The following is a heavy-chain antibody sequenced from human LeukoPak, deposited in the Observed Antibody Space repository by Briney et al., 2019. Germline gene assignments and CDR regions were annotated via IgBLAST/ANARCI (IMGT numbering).Heavy chain of an antibody. D-gene: IGHD6-13*01. J-gene: IGHJ3*02. CDR1: GGTFSSYA. Sequence: SVKVSCKASGGTFSSYAISWVRQAPGQGLEWMGGIIPIFGTANYAQKFQGRVTITTDESTSTAYMELSGLRSEDTAVYYCARGFTAGYSSSSGAFDIWGQGTMVTVSS. CDR2: IIPIFGTA. CDR3: ARGFTAGYSSSSGAFDI. V-gene: IGHV1-69*05.